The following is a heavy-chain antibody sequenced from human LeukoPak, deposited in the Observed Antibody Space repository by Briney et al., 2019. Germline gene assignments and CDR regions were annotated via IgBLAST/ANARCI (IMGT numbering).Heavy chain of an antibody. V-gene: IGHV1-3*01. D-gene: IGHD1-1*01. CDR2: INAGNGDT. J-gene: IGHJ4*02. CDR3: ARDRGGTGDFDY. Sequence: ASVKVSCKAFGYTFTSYAMHWVRQAPGQRLEWMGWINAGNGDTKYSQKFQGRVTIARDTSASTAYMELSSLRSEDTAVYYCARDRGGTGDFDYWGQGTLVTVSS. CDR1: GYTFTSYA.